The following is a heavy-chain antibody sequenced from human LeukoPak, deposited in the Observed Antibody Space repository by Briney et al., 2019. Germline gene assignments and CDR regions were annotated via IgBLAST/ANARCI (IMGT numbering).Heavy chain of an antibody. CDR2: ISGSGGTT. CDR1: GFTFSDYA. V-gene: IGHV3-23*01. CDR3: ASHFITRLDY. D-gene: IGHD3-10*01. J-gene: IGHJ4*02. Sequence: GGSLRLSCAASGFTFSDYAMNWVRQAPGKGLEWVSTISGSGGTTYYADSVKGRFTIFRDNAKNSLYLQMNSLRAEDTAVFYCASHFITRLDYWGQGTLVTVSS.